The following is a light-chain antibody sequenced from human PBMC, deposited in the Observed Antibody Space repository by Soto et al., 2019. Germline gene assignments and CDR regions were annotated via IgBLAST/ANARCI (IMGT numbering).Light chain of an antibody. V-gene: IGLV2-14*03. J-gene: IGLJ2*01. Sequence: QSVLTQPASVSGSPGQSITISCTGTSSDVGGYNYVSWYQQHPGKAPKVMIYDVSKRPSGISNRFSGPKSGNTASLTISGLQVEDEADYYCSSYTSGSTRVVFGGGTKLTVL. CDR3: SSYTSGSTRVV. CDR2: DVS. CDR1: SSDVGGYNY.